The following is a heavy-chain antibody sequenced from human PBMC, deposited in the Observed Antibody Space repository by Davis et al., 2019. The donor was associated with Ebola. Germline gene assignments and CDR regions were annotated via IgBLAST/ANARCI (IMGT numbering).Heavy chain of an antibody. CDR1: GYRFTGYY. CDR2: SHPNGAAT. Sequence: ASVKVSCKASGYRFTGYYIHWMRQAPGQGLEWMGWSHPNGAATKYAQKFQGRVTMTRDRSISTAYMELSSLTHDDTAVYYCARDHPGPQTLDIWGQGTVITVSS. V-gene: IGHV1-2*02. D-gene: IGHD4-23*01. J-gene: IGHJ3*02. CDR3: ARDHPGPQTLDI.